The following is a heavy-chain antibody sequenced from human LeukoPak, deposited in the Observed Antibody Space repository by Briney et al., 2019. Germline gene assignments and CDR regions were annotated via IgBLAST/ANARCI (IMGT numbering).Heavy chain of an antibody. V-gene: IGHV3-30-3*02. J-gene: IGHJ6*02. CDR2: ISYDGSNK. CDR1: GFTFSSYA. CDR3: AKLDYDILTGYPIYYYYGMDV. Sequence: GGSLRLSCAASGFTFSSYAMHWVRQAPGKGLEWVAVISYDGSNKYYADSVKGRFTISRDNSKNTLYLQMNSLRAEDTAVYYCAKLDYDILTGYPIYYYYGMDVWGQGTTVTVSS. D-gene: IGHD3-9*01.